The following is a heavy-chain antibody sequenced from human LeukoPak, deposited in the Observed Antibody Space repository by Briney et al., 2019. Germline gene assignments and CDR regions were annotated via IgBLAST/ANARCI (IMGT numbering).Heavy chain of an antibody. CDR2: ISSSSSYI. CDR3: ARDIKQPFDY. V-gene: IGHV3-21*01. CDR1: GFTFSSYE. J-gene: IGHJ4*02. Sequence: PGGSLRLSCAASGFTFSSYEMNWVRQAPGKGLEWVSSISSSSSYIYYADSVKGRFIISRDNAKNSLYLQMNSLRAEDTAVYYCARDIKQPFDYWGQGTLVTVSS. D-gene: IGHD6-13*01.